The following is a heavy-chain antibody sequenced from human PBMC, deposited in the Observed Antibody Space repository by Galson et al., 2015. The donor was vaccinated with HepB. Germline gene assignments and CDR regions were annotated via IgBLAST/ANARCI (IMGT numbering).Heavy chain of an antibody. CDR1: GFTFSSYA. J-gene: IGHJ4*02. Sequence: SLRLSCAASGFTFSSYAMHWVRQAPGKGLEWVAVISYDGSNKYYADSVKGRFTISRDNSKNTLYLQMNSLRAEDTAVYYCARGWDYGVGNSHPDYWGQGTLVTVSS. V-gene: IGHV3-30-3*01. D-gene: IGHD4/OR15-4a*01. CDR3: ARGWDYGVGNSHPDY. CDR2: ISYDGSNK.